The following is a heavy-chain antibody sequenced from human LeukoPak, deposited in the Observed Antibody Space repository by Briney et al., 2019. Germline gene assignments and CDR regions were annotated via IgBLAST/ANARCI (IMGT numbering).Heavy chain of an antibody. V-gene: IGHV3-23*01. CDR3: ATSVWFGELFPFDY. Sequence: GGSLRLSCAASGFTFSSYAMSWVRQAPGKGLEWVSAISGSGGSTYYADSVKGRFTISRDNSKNTLYLQMNSLRAEDTAVYYCATSVWFGELFPFDYWGQGTLVTVSS. J-gene: IGHJ4*02. CDR2: ISGSGGST. D-gene: IGHD3-10*01. CDR1: GFTFSSYA.